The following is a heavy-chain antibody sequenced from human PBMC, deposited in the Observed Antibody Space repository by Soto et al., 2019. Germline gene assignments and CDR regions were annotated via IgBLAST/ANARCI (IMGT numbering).Heavy chain of an antibody. V-gene: IGHV4-30-2*01. CDR2: SYHSGST. CDR1: GGSISSGGYS. CDR3: ARGPNWFDP. Sequence: QLQLQESGSGLVKPSQTLSLTCAVSGGSISSGGYSWSWIRQPPGKCLEWIGYSYHSGSTYYNPSLKSRVTISVDRSKNQFSLKLSSVTAADTAVYYCARGPNWFDPWGQGTLVTVSS. J-gene: IGHJ5*02.